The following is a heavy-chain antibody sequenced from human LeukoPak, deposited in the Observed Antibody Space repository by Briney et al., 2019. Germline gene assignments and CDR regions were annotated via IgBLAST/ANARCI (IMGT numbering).Heavy chain of an antibody. CDR3: ARAPIAYSSGWYSRKYFQH. CDR1: GGSISTTSYY. V-gene: IGHV4-39*07. Sequence: SETLSLTCTVSGGSISTTSYYWSWIRQPPGKGLEWIGEINHSGSTNYNPSLKSRVTISVDTSKNQFSLKLSSVTAADTAVYYCARAPIAYSSGWYSRKYFQHWGQGTLVTVSS. J-gene: IGHJ1*01. D-gene: IGHD6-19*01. CDR2: INHSGST.